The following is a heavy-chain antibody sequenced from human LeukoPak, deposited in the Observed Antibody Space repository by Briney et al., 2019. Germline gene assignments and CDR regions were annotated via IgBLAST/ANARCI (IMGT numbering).Heavy chain of an antibody. V-gene: IGHV3-9*01. D-gene: IGHD2/OR15-2a*01. CDR1: GFTFDDYA. Sequence: TGGSLRLSCAASGFTFDDYAMHWVRQAPGKGLEWVSGISWNSGSIGYADSVKGRFTISRDNAKNSLYLQMNSLRAEDTAIYYCATYRQVLLPFESWGQGTMVTVSS. CDR3: ATYRQVLLPFES. CDR2: ISWNSGSI. J-gene: IGHJ3*01.